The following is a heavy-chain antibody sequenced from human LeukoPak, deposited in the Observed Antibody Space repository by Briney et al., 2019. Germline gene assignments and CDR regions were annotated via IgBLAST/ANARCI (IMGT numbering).Heavy chain of an antibody. D-gene: IGHD6-13*01. CDR1: GFTFSSYG. CDR3: AKGTGAYSSSWLSMGY. J-gene: IGHJ4*02. CDR2: ISYDGSNK. V-gene: IGHV3-30*18. Sequence: GGSLRLSCAASGFTFSSYGMHWVRQAPGKGLEWVAVISYDGSNKYYADSVKGRFTISRDNSKNTLYLQMNSLRAEDTAVYYCAKGTGAYSSSWLSMGYWGQGTPVTVSS.